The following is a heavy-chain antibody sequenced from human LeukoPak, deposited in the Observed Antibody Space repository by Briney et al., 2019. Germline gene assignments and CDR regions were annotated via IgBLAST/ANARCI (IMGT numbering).Heavy chain of an antibody. CDR2: ISGSGGST. V-gene: IGHV3-23*01. CDR3: AKVRGVNYYYGMDV. CDR1: GFTFSSYA. J-gene: IGHJ6*02. Sequence: GGSLRLSCAASGFTFSSYAMSWVRQAPGKGLEWVSAISGSGGSTYYADSVKGRFTIPRDNSKNTLYLQMNSLRAEDTAVYYCAKVRGVNYYYGMDVWGQGTTVTVSS. D-gene: IGHD3-10*01.